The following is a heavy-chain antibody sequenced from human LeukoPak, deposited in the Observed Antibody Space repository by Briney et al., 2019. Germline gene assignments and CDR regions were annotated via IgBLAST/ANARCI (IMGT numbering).Heavy chain of an antibody. Sequence: GGSLRLSCAASGFTFSSYGMHWVRQAPGKGLEWVAVLSYDGSNKYYADSVKGRFTISRDNSKNTLYLQMNSLRAGDTAVYYCAKDRAPGYCSGGSCQHYFDYWGQGTLVIVSS. D-gene: IGHD2-15*01. CDR3: AKDRAPGYCSGGSCQHYFDY. CDR1: GFTFSSYG. J-gene: IGHJ4*02. V-gene: IGHV3-30*18. CDR2: LSYDGSNK.